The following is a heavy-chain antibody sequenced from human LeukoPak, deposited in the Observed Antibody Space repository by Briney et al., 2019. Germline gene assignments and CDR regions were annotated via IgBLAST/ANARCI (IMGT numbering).Heavy chain of an antibody. CDR2: ISGSGGST. V-gene: IGHV3-23*01. CDR1: GFTFSSYA. CDR3: AKEPPVVPAAIGEDYFDY. D-gene: IGHD2-2*01. J-gene: IGHJ4*02. Sequence: GGSLRLSCAASGFTFSSYAMSWVRQAPGKGLEWVSAISGSGGSTYYADSVKGRFTISRDNSKNTLYLQMNSLGAEDTAVYYCAKEPPVVPAAIGEDYFDYWGQGTLVTVSS.